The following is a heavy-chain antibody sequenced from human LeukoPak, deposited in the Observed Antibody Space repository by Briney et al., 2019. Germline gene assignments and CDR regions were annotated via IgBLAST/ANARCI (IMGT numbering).Heavy chain of an antibody. D-gene: IGHD4-17*01. CDR1: GGSISSYY. CDR3: ARVLDYGDYHDDAFDI. CDR2: IYYSGST. Sequence: SETLSLTCTVSGGSISSYYWSWIRQPPGKGLEWIVYIYYSGSTNYNPSLKSRVTISVDTSKNQFSLKLSSVTAADTAVYYCARVLDYGDYHDDAFDIWGQGTMVTVSS. V-gene: IGHV4-59*01. J-gene: IGHJ3*02.